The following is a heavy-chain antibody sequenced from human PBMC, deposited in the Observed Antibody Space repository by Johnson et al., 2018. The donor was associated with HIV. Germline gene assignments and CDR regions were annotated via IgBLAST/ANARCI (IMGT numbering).Heavy chain of an antibody. CDR3: AKVRGGPPGAFDI. J-gene: IGHJ3*02. Sequence: QMLLVESGGGVVQPGRSLRLSCAASGFTFSSYAMHWVRQAPGKGLEWVAVISYDGSNKYYADSVKGRFTISRDNSKNTLYLQMNSLRAEDTAVYYCAKVRGGPPGAFDIWGQGTMVTVSS. CDR2: ISYDGSNK. D-gene: IGHD3-10*01. CDR1: GFTFSSYA. V-gene: IGHV3-30-3*01.